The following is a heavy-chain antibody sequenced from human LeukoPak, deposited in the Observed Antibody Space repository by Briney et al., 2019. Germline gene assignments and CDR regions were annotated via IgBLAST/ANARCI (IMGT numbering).Heavy chain of an antibody. D-gene: IGHD1-26*01. CDR3: ARDGGSYGYYFDY. V-gene: IGHV3-23*01. Sequence: GGTLRLSCAASGFTFSNYGMSWVRQAPGKGLEWVSAISGSGAGTYYADSVKGRFAISRDNAKNSLYLQMNSLRAEDTAVYYCARDGGSYGYYFDYWGQGTLVTVSS. J-gene: IGHJ4*02. CDR2: ISGSGAGT. CDR1: GFTFSNYG.